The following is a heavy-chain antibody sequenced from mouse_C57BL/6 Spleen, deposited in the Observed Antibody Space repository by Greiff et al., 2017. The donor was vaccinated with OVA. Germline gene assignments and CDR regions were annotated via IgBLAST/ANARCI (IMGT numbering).Heavy chain of an antibody. CDR2: ISYSGST. D-gene: IGHD2-4*01. Sequence: EVQLQQSGPGMVKPSQSLSLTCTVTGYSITSGYDWHWIRHFPGNKLEWMGYISYSGSTNYNPSLKSRISITHDTSKNHFFLKLNSVTTEDTATYYCARGPINYAMDYWGQGTSVTVSS. CDR1: GYSITSGYD. J-gene: IGHJ4*01. V-gene: IGHV3-1*01. CDR3: ARGPINYAMDY.